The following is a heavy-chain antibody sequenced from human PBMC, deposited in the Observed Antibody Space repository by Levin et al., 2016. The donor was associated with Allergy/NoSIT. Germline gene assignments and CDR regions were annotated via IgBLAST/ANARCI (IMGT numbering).Heavy chain of an antibody. Sequence: GGSLRLSCAASGFTFSSYSMNWVRQAPGKGLEWVSYISSSSSTIYYADSVKGRFTISRDNAKNSLYLQMNSLRAEDTAVYYCAKGGSGVNYYYYGMDVWGQGTTVTVSS. V-gene: IGHV3-48*04. CDR1: GFTFSSYS. J-gene: IGHJ6*02. D-gene: IGHD6-19*01. CDR3: AKGGSGVNYYYYGMDV. CDR2: ISSSSSTI.